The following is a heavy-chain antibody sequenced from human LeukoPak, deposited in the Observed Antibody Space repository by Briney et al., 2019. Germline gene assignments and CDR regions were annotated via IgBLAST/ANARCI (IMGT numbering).Heavy chain of an antibody. D-gene: IGHD2-2*01. CDR3: TTLSYAAAPT. V-gene: IGHV3-15*01. Sequence: GGSLRLSCAASGFTFSNAWMSWVRQAPGKGLEWVSRVRSETDGGTTDYAAPVQGRFTISRDDSKNTLYLQMNSLETDDSAVYYCTTLSYAAAPTWGQGTLVTVSS. CDR2: VRSETDGGTT. CDR1: GFTFSNAW. J-gene: IGHJ5*02.